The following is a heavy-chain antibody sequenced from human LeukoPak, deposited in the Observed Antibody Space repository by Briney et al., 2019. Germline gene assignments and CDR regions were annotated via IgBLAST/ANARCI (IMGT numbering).Heavy chain of an antibody. Sequence: SETLSLTCAVYGGSFSGYYWSWIRQPPGKGLEWIGEINHSGSTNYNPSLKSRVTISVDTSKNQFSLKLSSVTAADTAVYYCAKSNRYGLVDIWGQGTMVTVSS. V-gene: IGHV4-34*01. J-gene: IGHJ3*02. CDR1: GGSFSGYY. CDR2: INHSGST. D-gene: IGHD3-16*02. CDR3: AKSNRYGLVDI.